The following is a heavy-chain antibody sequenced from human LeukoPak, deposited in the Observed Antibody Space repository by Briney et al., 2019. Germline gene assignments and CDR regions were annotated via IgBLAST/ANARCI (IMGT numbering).Heavy chain of an antibody. D-gene: IGHD6-13*01. J-gene: IGHJ4*02. CDR2: ISSSGTNI. V-gene: IGHV3-11*01. Sequence: GGSLRLSCAASGFTLSDSYMSWVRQAPGKGLEWASYISSSGTNIYYADSGKGRFTIPRDHPKNSLYLQMNSLRAEDTAVYYCTREGSSWRGGYYFDCWGQGTLVTVSS. CDR3: TREGSSWRGGYYFDC. CDR1: GFTLSDSY.